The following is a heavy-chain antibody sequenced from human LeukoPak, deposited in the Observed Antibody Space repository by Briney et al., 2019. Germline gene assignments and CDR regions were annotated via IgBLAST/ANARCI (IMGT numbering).Heavy chain of an antibody. CDR3: ASDPRPPSLLWFGESGGY. CDR2: INSDGSST. D-gene: IGHD3-10*01. Sequence: GGSLRLSCAASGFTFSSYWMHWVRQAPGKGLVWVSRINSDGSSTSYADSAKGRFTISRDNAKNTLYLQMNSLRAEDTAVYYCASDPRPPSLLWFGESGGYWGQGTLVTVSS. J-gene: IGHJ4*02. CDR1: GFTFSSYW. V-gene: IGHV3-74*01.